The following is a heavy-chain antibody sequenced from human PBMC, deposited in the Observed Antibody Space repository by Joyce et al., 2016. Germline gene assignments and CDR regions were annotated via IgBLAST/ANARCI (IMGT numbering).Heavy chain of an antibody. V-gene: IGHV3-23*01. D-gene: IGHD6-19*01. CDR1: GFTFSNYA. CDR3: AKDRGRWPPHFFDY. J-gene: IGHJ4*02. Sequence: EVQLLESGGGLVQPGGSLRLSCAASGFTFSNYASNWVRQAPGKGLEWVAAIRASGGNTYFADSVRGRFRIDRDSSKNTIFLQMNSLGTEDTAVYYCAKDRGRWPPHFFDYWGQGTLVTVSS. CDR2: IRASGGNT.